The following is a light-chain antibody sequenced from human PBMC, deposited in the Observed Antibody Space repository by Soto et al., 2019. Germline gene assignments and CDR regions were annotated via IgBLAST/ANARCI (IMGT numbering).Light chain of an antibody. Sequence: QSALTQPASVSGSPGQSITISCTGTSSDVGNYNLVSWYQQHPGRAPKLMIYEVSKRPSGVSNRFSGSKSGNTASLAISGLQAEDEADYYCCSYARSNLYVFGTGTKLTVL. CDR2: EVS. CDR1: SSDVGNYNL. V-gene: IGLV2-23*02. J-gene: IGLJ1*01. CDR3: CSYARSNLYV.